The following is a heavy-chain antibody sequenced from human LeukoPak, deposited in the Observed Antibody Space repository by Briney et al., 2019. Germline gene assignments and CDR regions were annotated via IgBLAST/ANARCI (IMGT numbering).Heavy chain of an antibody. CDR2: INSDGSST. V-gene: IGHV3-74*01. CDR1: GFTFSSYW. J-gene: IGHJ4*02. CDR3: ARGNKYSSGWYFDY. Sequence: GGSLRLSCAASGFTFSSYWMHWVRQAPGKGLVWVSRINSDGSSTSYADSVKGRFTISRDNAKNTLYLQMNSLRAEDTAVYYCARGNKYSSGWYFDYWGQGTLVTVSS. D-gene: IGHD6-19*01.